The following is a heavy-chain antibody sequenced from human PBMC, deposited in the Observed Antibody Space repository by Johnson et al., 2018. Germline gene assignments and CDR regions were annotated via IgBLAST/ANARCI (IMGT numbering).Heavy chain of an antibody. CDR3: ARGVGCGGGSCYPDAFDI. Sequence: VQLVESEGGFVQPGGSLRLSCAASGFTFTTYCMPWVRQAPGTRLVWVSRIDTDGRSTTYADSVKGRFTTSSDNAKSTLYLQMNSLRAEDTAVYHCARGVGCGGGSCYPDAFDIWGQGTMVTVSS. D-gene: IGHD2-15*01. CDR2: IDTDGRST. J-gene: IGHJ3*02. CDR1: GFTFTTYC. V-gene: IGHV3-74*03.